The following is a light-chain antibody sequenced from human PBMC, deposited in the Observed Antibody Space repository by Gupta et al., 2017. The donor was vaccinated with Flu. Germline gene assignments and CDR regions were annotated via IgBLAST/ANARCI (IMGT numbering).Light chain of an antibody. J-gene: IGKJ4*01. Sequence: DVQMTQSPSPLSASVGDRVTITCRSSQGITNYLNWYQHKPGKAPNLLIFATSNLQSGVSSRFSGSGYGTYFTLTISNLQPEDYATYYCQHTYIVPRTFGGGTKVEIK. CDR1: QGITNY. CDR3: QHTYIVPRT. CDR2: ATS. V-gene: IGKV1-39*01.